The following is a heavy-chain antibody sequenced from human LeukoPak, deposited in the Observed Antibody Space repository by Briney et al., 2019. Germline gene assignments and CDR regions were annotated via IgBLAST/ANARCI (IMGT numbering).Heavy chain of an antibody. CDR2: LRQDGSET. Sequence: PGGSLRLSCAASGFTSSSYWMSWVRQAPGKGLEWVANLRQDGSETYYVDSVKGRFTISRDNAKNSLYLQMNSLRAEDTAVYYCARPLGWRDAFDIWGQGTMVTVSS. CDR3: ARPLGWRDAFDI. J-gene: IGHJ3*02. D-gene: IGHD7-27*01. CDR1: GFTSSSYW. V-gene: IGHV3-7*01.